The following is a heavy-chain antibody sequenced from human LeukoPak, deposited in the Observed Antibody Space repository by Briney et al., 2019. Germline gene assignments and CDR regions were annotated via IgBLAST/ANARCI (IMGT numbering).Heavy chain of an antibody. CDR1: GFTFSSYA. Sequence: GGSLRLSCAASGFTFSSYAMSWGRQAPGKGLGWVSAMSCSGGSTYYADSVKARFTISRDNSKHTLYLQMNSLRAEDTAVYYCAKDPGYSSSWYRNYFDYWGQGTLVTVSS. CDR3: AKDPGYSSSWYRNYFDY. CDR2: MSCSGGST. D-gene: IGHD6-13*01. J-gene: IGHJ4*02. V-gene: IGHV3-23*01.